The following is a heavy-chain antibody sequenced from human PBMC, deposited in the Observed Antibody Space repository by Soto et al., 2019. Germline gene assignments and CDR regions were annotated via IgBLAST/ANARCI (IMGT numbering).Heavy chain of an antibody. CDR3: ARDYGITFGGVEGY. CDR1: GYTFTGYY. V-gene: IGHV1-2*02. CDR2: INPNSGGT. D-gene: IGHD3-16*01. J-gene: IGHJ4*02. Sequence: ASVKVSCKASGYTFTGYYMHWVRQAPGQGLEWMGWINPNSGGTNYAQKFQGRVTKTRDTSISTAYMELSRLRSDDTAVYYCARDYGITFGGVEGYWGQGTLVTVSS.